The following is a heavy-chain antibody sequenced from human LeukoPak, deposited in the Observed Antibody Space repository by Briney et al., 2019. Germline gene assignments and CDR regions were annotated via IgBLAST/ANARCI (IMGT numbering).Heavy chain of an antibody. Sequence: SETPSLTCTVSGGSISTYYWSWIRQPPGKGLEWIGYIYYSGSANYNPSLKSRVTISVDTSKNQFSLKLSSVTAADTAVYYCARGVGDTVTTFSYYFGMDVWGQGTTVTVSS. CDR2: IYYSGSA. V-gene: IGHV4-59*01. CDR1: GGSISTYY. D-gene: IGHD4-17*01. J-gene: IGHJ6*02. CDR3: ARGVGDTVTTFSYYFGMDV.